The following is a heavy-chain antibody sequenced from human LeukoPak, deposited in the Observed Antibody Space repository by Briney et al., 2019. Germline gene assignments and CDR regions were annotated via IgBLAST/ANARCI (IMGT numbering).Heavy chain of an antibody. CDR2: ISSSSSYI. CDR1: GFTFSSYS. J-gene: IGHJ6*02. Sequence: PGGSLRLSCAASGFTFSSYSMNWVRQAPGKGLEWVSSISSSSSYIYYADSVKGRFTISRDNAKNSLYLQMNSPRAEDTAVYYCARDPGMATSSPYYYYGMDVWGQGTTVTVSS. CDR3: ARDPGMATSSPYYYYGMDV. D-gene: IGHD5-24*01. V-gene: IGHV3-21*01.